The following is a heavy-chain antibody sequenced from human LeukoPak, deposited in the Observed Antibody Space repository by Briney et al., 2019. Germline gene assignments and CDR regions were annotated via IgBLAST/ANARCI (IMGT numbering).Heavy chain of an antibody. CDR2: MNPNSGNT. CDR1: GYTFTSYD. Sequence: GASVKVSCKASGYTFTSYDINWVRQATGQGLEWMGWMNPNSGNTGYAQKFQGRVTITRNTSISTAYMELSSLRSEDTAVYYCARGPPQYYGGIFDYWGQGTLVTVSS. D-gene: IGHD3-3*01. J-gene: IGHJ4*02. V-gene: IGHV1-8*01. CDR3: ARGPPQYYGGIFDY.